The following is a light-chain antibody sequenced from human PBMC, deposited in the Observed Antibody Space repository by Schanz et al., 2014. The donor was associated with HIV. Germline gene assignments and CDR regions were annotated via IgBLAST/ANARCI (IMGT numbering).Light chain of an antibody. J-gene: IGLJ3*02. CDR1: SSDVGGSNY. V-gene: IGLV2-11*01. CDR3: CSYAGSYTWV. Sequence: QSALTQPASASGSPGQSVTISCTGTSSDVGGSNYVSWYQQHPGKAPKLMIYGVTKRPSGVPDRFSGSKSGNTASLTISGLQAEDEADYYCCSYAGSYTWVFGGGTKLTVL. CDR2: GVT.